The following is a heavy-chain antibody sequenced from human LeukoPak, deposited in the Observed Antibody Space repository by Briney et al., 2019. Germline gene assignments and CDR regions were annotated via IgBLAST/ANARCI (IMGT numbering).Heavy chain of an antibody. D-gene: IGHD3-9*01. CDR1: GFALTTYN. J-gene: IGHJ5*02. V-gene: IGHV1-18*01. CDR3: ARSIPDSYDILTGYGFDP. Sequence: ASVKVSCKASGFALTTYNIVWLRQAPGQGLEWVGWVTAFNENTHYSRKVQGRVTMTRDTSTSTAYMELRSLRSDDTAVYYCARSIPDSYDILTGYGFDPWGQGTLVTVSS. CDR2: VTAFNENT.